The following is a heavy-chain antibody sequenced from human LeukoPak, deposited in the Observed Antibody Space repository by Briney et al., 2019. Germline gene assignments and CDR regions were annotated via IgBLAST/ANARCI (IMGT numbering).Heavy chain of an antibody. CDR3: ARDRVGATDYFDY. V-gene: IGHV3-30-3*01. CDR1: GFTFSSYA. CDR2: ISYDGSNK. Sequence: QSGGSLRLSCAASGFTFSSYAMLWVRQAPGKGLEWVAVISYDGSNKYYADSVKGRFTISRDNSKNTLYLQMNSLRAEDTAVYYCARDRVGATDYFDYWGQGTLVTVSS. D-gene: IGHD1-26*01. J-gene: IGHJ4*02.